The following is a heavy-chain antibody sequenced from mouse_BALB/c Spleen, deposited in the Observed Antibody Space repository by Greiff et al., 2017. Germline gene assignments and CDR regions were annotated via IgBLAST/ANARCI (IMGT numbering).Heavy chain of an antibody. D-gene: IGHD1-1*01. CDR1: GFSLSRYS. Sequence: VMLVESGPGLVAPSQSLSITCTVSGFSLSRYSVHWVRQPPGKGLEWLGMIWGGGSTDYNSALKSRLSISKDNSKSQVFLKMNSLQTDDTAMYYCARNGYYDAWFAYWGQGTLVTVSA. J-gene: IGHJ3*01. CDR3: ARNGYYDAWFAY. CDR2: IWGGGST. V-gene: IGHV2-6-4*01.